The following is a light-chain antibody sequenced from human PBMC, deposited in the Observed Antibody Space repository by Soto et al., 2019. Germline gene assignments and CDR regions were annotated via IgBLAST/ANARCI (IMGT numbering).Light chain of an antibody. J-gene: IGLJ1*01. CDR3: SSYRSTPTLYV. Sequence: QSVVTQPASVSGSPGQSITISCTGTISGVGTYNYVSWYQQHPGRAPKLIIYEVNNRPSGVSTRFSGSKSGNTASLSISGLQAKDEADYYCSSYRSTPTLYVLGTGTKLTVL. V-gene: IGLV2-14*01. CDR1: ISGVGTYNY. CDR2: EVN.